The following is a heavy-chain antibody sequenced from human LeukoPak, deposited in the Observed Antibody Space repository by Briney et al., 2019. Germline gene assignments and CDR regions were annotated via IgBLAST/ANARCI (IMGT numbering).Heavy chain of an antibody. D-gene: IGHD2-2*01. CDR3: ARAASLDY. J-gene: IGHJ4*02. CDR1: GGTFSSYA. Sequence: ASVKVPCKASGGTFSSYAISWVRQAPGQGLEWMGWINTNTGKPTYAQGFTGRFVFSLDSSVSTAYLQINSLNAEGTAVYYCARAASLDYWGQGTLVTVSS. V-gene: IGHV7-4-1*02. CDR2: INTNTGKP.